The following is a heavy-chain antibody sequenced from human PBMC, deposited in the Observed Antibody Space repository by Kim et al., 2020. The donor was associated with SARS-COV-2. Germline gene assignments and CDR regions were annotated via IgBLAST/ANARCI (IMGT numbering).Heavy chain of an antibody. Sequence: GGSLRLSCAASGFTFSSYSMNWVRQAPGKGLEWVSSISSSSSYIYYADSVKGRFTISRDNAKNSLYLQMNSLRAEDTAVYYCARDGRSVAHPFDYWGQGTLVTLSS. CDR1: GFTFSSYS. D-gene: IGHD3-10*01. CDR2: ISSSSSYI. J-gene: IGHJ4*02. V-gene: IGHV3-21*01. CDR3: ARDGRSVAHPFDY.